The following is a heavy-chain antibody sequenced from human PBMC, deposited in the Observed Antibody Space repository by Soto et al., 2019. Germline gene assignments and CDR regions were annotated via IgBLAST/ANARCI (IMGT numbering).Heavy chain of an antibody. CDR1: GFKFSNEW. V-gene: IGHV3-15*01. Sequence: EAQLVESGGGLVKPGGSLRLSSVASGFKFSNEWMSWVRQAPGKGLEWVGRIKSREDGGATSFATAVKGRFRISRDDSKNTLYLQLNNLQTDDIAVYYCTTYIVAVATVCDHWGQGTLVSVSS. CDR2: IKSREDGGAT. J-gene: IGHJ5*02. CDR3: TTYIVAVATVCDH. D-gene: IGHD4-4*01.